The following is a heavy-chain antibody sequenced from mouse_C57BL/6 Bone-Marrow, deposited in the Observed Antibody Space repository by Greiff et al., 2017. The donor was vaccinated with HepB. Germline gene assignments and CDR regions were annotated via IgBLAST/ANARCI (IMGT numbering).Heavy chain of an antibody. CDR2: INPSNGGT. Sequence: QVKLQQPGTELVKPGASVKLSCKASGYTFTSYWMHWVKQRPGQGLEWIGNINPSNGGTNYNEKFKSKATLTVDKSSSTAYMQLSSLTSEDSAVSFCARRGGGYWAWFAYWGQGTLVTVSA. J-gene: IGHJ3*01. CDR1: GYTFTSYW. V-gene: IGHV1-53*01. D-gene: IGHD2-3*01. CDR3: ARRGGGYWAWFAY.